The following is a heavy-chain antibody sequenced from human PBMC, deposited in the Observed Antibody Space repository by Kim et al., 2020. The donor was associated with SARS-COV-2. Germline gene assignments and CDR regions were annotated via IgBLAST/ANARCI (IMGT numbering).Heavy chain of an antibody. J-gene: IGHJ4*02. V-gene: IGHV4-59*09. D-gene: IGHD6-6*01. CDR3: ARGEGSSSGYFDY. Sequence: YSPSLKSRVTISVDTSKNQFSLKLSSVTAADTAVYYCARGEGSSSGYFDYWGQGTLVTVSS.